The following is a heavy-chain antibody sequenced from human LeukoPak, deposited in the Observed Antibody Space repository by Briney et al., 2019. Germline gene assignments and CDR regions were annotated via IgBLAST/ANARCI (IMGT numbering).Heavy chain of an antibody. CDR2: ISGSGGST. CDR3: AKAVSKQLDFDY. V-gene: IGHV3-23*01. Sequence: QPGGPLRLSCAASGFTFSSYAMSWVRQAPGKGLEWVSAISGSGGSTYYADSVKGRFTISRDNSKNTLYLQMNSLRAEDTAVYYCAKAVSKQLDFDYWGQGTLVTVSS. D-gene: IGHD6-13*01. J-gene: IGHJ4*02. CDR1: GFTFSSYA.